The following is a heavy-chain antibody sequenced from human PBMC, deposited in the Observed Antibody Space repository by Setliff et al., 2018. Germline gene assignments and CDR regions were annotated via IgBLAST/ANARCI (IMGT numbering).Heavy chain of an antibody. V-gene: IGHV5-51*01. CDR2: IYPADSDT. D-gene: IGHD6-13*01. Sequence: PGESLKISCKGSGYTFTNYWIAWVRQMPGKGLEYMGIIYPADSDTTYSPSFQGQVTISADKSISTVYLQWSSLKASDTAMYYCARQPGIAAAGDYWGQGTLVTVSS. CDR3: ARQPGIAAAGDY. CDR1: GYTFTNYW. J-gene: IGHJ4*02.